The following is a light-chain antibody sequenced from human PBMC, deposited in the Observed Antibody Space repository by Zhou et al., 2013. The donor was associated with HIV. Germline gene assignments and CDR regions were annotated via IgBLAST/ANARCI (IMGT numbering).Light chain of an antibody. J-gene: IGLJ1*01. V-gene: IGLV2-14*03. CDR2: GVS. CDR3: SSYTTSSTHYV. Sequence: QSALTQPASVSGSPGQSITISCTGTSNDVGGYNYVSWYQQHPGKAPKLMIYGVSNRPSGVSNRFSGSKSGNTASLTISGLQAEDEADYWCSSYTTSSTHYVFGTGTKVTVL. CDR1: SNDVGGYNY.